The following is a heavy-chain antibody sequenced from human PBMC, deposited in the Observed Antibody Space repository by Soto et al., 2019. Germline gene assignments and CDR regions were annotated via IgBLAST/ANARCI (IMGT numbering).Heavy chain of an antibody. Sequence: QVQLAESGGGVVQPGRSLRLSCIGSGFRFSDYGMHWVRQAPGKGLEWVAMMSFDGTYKYSADSVKGRFIISRDNSKNTLYLQMNSLRAEDTAVYYCAKDRRDVEYNSVYDFWGQGTLVTVSS. V-gene: IGHV3-30*18. D-gene: IGHD1-1*01. CDR1: GFRFSDYG. CDR3: AKDRRDVEYNSVYDF. CDR2: MSFDGTYK. J-gene: IGHJ4*02.